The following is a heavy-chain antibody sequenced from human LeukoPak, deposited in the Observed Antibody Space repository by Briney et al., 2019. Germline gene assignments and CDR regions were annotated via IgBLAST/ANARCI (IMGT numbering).Heavy chain of an antibody. D-gene: IGHD6-19*01. V-gene: IGHV4-34*01. CDR2: INHTGST. CDR3: ARGRLSSGWFDY. CDR1: GGSFSGYY. J-gene: IGHJ4*02. Sequence: SETLSLTCVVYGGSFSGYYWSWIRQSPGKGLEWIGEINHTGSTSSNPSLTSRVTISLDSSKNQFSLKVTSVTAADTAVYYCARGRLSSGWFDYWGQGTLVTVSS.